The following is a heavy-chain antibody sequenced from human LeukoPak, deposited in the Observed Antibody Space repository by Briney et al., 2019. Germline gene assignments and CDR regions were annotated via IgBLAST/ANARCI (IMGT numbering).Heavy chain of an antibody. CDR3: AKAGPHNWNYDFGFDY. CDR2: ISGSGGST. D-gene: IGHD1-7*01. J-gene: IGHJ4*02. V-gene: IGHV3-23*01. CDR1: GFTFSSYA. Sequence: PGGSLRLSCAASGFTFSSYAMSWVRQAPGKGLGWVSAISGSGGSTYYADSVKGRFTISRDNSKNTLYLQMNSLRAEDTAVYYCAKAGPHNWNYDFGFDYWGQGTLVTVSS.